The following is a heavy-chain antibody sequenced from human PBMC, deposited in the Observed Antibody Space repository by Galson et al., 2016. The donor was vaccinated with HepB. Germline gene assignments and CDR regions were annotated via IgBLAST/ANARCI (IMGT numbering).Heavy chain of an antibody. J-gene: IGHJ3*01. Sequence: SLRLSCAASGFAFHSYTMGWVRQAPGKGLQWVSDITPSGDSTYYADPVTGRFTISRDNSRDTLYLQMNSLRVEDTAMYYCARSMVGYYSSGYAFDLWGQGTLVTVSS. D-gene: IGHD3-10*01. CDR1: GFAFHSYT. CDR3: ARSMVGYYSSGYAFDL. V-gene: IGHV3-23*01. CDR2: ITPSGDST.